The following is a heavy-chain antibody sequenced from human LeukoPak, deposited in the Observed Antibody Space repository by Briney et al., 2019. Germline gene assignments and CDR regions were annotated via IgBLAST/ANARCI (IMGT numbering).Heavy chain of an antibody. D-gene: IGHD1-26*01. CDR3: AKGIESSGSYYTGFDY. CDR2: ISGSGGST. CDR1: GFTFSSYA. V-gene: IGHV3-23*01. Sequence: PGGSLRLSCAASGFTFSSYAMSWVRQAPGKGLEWVSGISGSGGSTYYADSVEGRFTISRDNSKTTLYLQMNSLRAKDTAVYYCAKGIESSGSYYTGFDYWGQGTLVTVSS. J-gene: IGHJ4*02.